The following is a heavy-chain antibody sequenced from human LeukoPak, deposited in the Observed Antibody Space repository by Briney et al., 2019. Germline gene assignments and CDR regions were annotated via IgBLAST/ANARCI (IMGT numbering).Heavy chain of an antibody. D-gene: IGHD3-10*02. CDR3: AELGITMIGGV. CDR2: ISSSGNTI. V-gene: IGHV3-48*03. Sequence: PGGSLRLSCAASGFTFSSYEMNWVRKAPGKALEWVSYISSSGNTIYYADSVKGRFTISRDNAKNSLYLQMNSLRAEDTAVYYCAELGITMIGGVWGKGTTVTISS. J-gene: IGHJ6*04. CDR1: GFTFSSYE.